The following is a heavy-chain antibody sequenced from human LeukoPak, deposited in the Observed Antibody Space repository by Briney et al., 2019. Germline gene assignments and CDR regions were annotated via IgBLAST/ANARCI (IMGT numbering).Heavy chain of an antibody. V-gene: IGHV4-34*01. CDR2: INHSGST. D-gene: IGHD3-10*01. CDR1: GFTFSSYN. Sequence: GSLRLSCAASGFTFSSYNMNWVRQAPGKGLEWIGEINHSGSTNYNPSLKSRVTISVDTSKNQFSLKLSSVTAADTAVYYCARLWFGESMDWFDPWGQGTLVTVSS. J-gene: IGHJ5*02. CDR3: ARLWFGESMDWFDP.